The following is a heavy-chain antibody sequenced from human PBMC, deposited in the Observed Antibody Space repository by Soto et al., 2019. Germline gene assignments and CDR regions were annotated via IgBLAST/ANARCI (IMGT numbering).Heavy chain of an antibody. J-gene: IGHJ6*02. D-gene: IGHD4-17*01. Sequence: QVRLEESGPGLVKPSETLSLICSVSGGSVNNANYFWNWIRHHPENGLEWIGYIYYSGSTRYNPSLKTRPTLAIDTCKNQLSLRLHSGSVAETAVSFCARDADYVGSRGGLDVWGRGPTVTVSS. V-gene: IGHV4-31*03. CDR2: IYYSGST. CDR1: GGSVNNANYF. CDR3: ARDADYVGSRGGLDV.